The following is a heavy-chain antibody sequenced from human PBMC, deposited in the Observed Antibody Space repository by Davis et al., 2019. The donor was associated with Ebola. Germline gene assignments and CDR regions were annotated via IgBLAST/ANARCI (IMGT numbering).Heavy chain of an antibody. CDR3: ARGGYSGYNFWNY. Sequence: SETLSLTCTVSGGSISSYYWSWIRQPPGKGLEWIGYIYSSGNTNYNPSLKSRVTMLRDTTKNQFSLELNSVTAADTALYYCARGGYSGYNFWNYWGQGILVTVSS. CDR1: GGSISSYY. CDR2: IYSSGNT. J-gene: IGHJ4*02. D-gene: IGHD5-12*01. V-gene: IGHV4-59*01.